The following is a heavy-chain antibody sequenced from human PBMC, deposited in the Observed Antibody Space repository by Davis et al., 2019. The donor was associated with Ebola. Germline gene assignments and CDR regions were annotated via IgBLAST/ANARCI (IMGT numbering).Heavy chain of an antibody. CDR2: IWYDGSRK. CDR3: ARSGLWFRELLRLHDY. Sequence: GESLKISCAASGFNFRSYGIHWVRQAPDKGLEWVAVIWYDGSRKYYGDSVKGRFTISRDNSNNLLYLQMNSLRAEDTAVYYCARSGLWFRELLRLHDYWGQGTLVTVSS. V-gene: IGHV3-33*01. CDR1: GFNFRSYG. J-gene: IGHJ4*02. D-gene: IGHD3-10*01.